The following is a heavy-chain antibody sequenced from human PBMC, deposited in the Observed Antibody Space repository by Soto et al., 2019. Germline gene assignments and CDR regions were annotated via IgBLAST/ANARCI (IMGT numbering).Heavy chain of an antibody. J-gene: IGHJ5*02. D-gene: IGHD3-22*01. CDR3: ARDRTDSGYYTNWLDP. CDR1: GGTFGSDA. V-gene: IGHV1-69*06. CDR2: IIPIFGTT. Sequence: ASVKVSCKASGGTFGSDAITWVRQAPGQGLEWVGRIIPIFGTTNYAQNLQGRVTISADKSTLTSYMELHSLTSDDTTLYYCARDRTDSGYYTNWLDPWGQGTQVTVSS.